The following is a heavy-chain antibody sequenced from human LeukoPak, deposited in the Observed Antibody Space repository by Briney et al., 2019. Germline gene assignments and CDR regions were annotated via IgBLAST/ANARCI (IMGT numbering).Heavy chain of an antibody. Sequence: PSETLSLTCTVTGGSLSSYYWSWLRQPPGKGLEGIGEINHSGSTNYNPSLTSRVTITVDTSKNRFSLKLSSVTAADTAVYYCARQHRTYGDLRYFDYWGQGTLVTVSS. V-gene: IGHV4-34*01. J-gene: IGHJ4*02. D-gene: IGHD4-17*01. CDR3: ARQHRTYGDLRYFDY. CDR2: INHSGST. CDR1: GGSLSSYY.